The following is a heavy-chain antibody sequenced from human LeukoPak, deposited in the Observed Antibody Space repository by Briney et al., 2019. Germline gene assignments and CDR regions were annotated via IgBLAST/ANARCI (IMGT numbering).Heavy chain of an antibody. J-gene: IGHJ4*01. CDR2: IYQSGST. CDR3: ARVRNYAAGYPDC. V-gene: IGHV4-38-2*01. CDR1: GYSISSDYY. D-gene: IGHD1-7*01. Sequence: SETLSLTCAVSGYSISSDYYWGWIRQPPGKGLEGLGTIYQSGSTNYNPSLRSRISISVDTARNQFSLTLRSVTAADTALYYCARVRNYAAGYPDCWGQGTLVTVSS.